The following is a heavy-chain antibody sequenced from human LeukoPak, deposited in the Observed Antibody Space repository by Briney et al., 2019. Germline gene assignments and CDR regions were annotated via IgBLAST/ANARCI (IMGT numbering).Heavy chain of an antibody. CDR1: GGTFSSYA. V-gene: IGHV1-69*01. Sequence: GSSVKVSCKASGGTFSSYAISWVRQAPGQGLEWMGGIIPIFGTANYAQKFQGRVTITADESTSTAYMELSSLRSEDTAVYYCARDIGDGYTTTYYFDYWGQGTLVTVSS. D-gene: IGHD5-24*01. CDR2: IIPIFGTA. J-gene: IGHJ4*02. CDR3: ARDIGDGYTTTYYFDY.